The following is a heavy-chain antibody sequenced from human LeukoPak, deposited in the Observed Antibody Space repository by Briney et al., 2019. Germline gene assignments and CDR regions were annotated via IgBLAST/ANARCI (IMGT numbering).Heavy chain of an antibody. Sequence: PGGSLRLSCAASGFTFSSYGMHWVRQAPGKGLEWVAVIWYGGSNKYYADSVKGRFTISRDNSKNTLYLQMNSLRAEDTAVYYCARDLSGEQQLPWDAFDIWGQGTMVTVSS. CDR1: GFTFSSYG. V-gene: IGHV3-33*08. J-gene: IGHJ3*02. CDR3: ARDLSGEQQLPWDAFDI. CDR2: IWYGGSNK. D-gene: IGHD6-13*01.